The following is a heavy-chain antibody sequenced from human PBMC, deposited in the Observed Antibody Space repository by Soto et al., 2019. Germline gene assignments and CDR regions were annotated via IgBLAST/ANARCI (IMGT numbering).Heavy chain of an antibody. J-gene: IGHJ4*02. CDR1: GFTFSSFE. D-gene: IGHD6-6*01. CDR2: IGRSGETI. CDR3: ARDSRGGEARRPTFYD. Sequence: GGSLRLSCVGSGFTFSSFEMNWVRQTPGKGLEWLSYIGRSGETIYYADSVKGRFTISRDNAKSSLFLQMTGLRDEDTGIYYCARDSRGGEARRPTFYDWGRGTLVTVSS. V-gene: IGHV3-48*03.